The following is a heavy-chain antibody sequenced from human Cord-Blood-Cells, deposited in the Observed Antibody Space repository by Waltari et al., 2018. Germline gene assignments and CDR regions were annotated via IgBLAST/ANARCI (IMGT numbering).Heavy chain of an antibody. J-gene: IGHJ6*02. D-gene: IGHD3-10*01. Sequence: QVQLVESGGGVVQPGGSLRLSCAASGFTFSSYGMHWVRQAPGKGLGWVAFIRYDGRNKYYAESVKCRLTISRDNSKNTLYLQMNSLRAEDTAVYYCAKGGETYYYGSGSYGMDVWGQGTTVTVSS. V-gene: IGHV3-30*02. CDR2: IRYDGRNK. CDR1: GFTFSSYG. CDR3: AKGGETYYYGSGSYGMDV.